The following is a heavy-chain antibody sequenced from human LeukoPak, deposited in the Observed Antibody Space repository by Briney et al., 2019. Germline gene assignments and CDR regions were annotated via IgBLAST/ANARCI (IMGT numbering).Heavy chain of an antibody. CDR1: GYTFTGYY. V-gene: IGHV1-2*02. J-gene: IGHJ4*02. CDR3: ARDMARAYSSSSGRDY. CDR2: INPNSGGT. D-gene: IGHD6-6*01. Sequence: ASVKVSCKASGYTFTGYYMHWVRQAPGQGLEWMGWINPNSGGTNYAQKFQGRVTMTRDTSISTAYTELSRLRSDDTAVYYCARDMARAYSSSSGRDYWGQGTLVTVSS.